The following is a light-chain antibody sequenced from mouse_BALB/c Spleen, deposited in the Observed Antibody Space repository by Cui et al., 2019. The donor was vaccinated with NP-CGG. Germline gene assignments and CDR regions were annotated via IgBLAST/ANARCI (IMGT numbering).Light chain of an antibody. CDR1: TGAVTSSNY. Sequence: QAVVTQASALTTSPGETVTLTCRSSTGAVTSSNYANWVQEKPDHLFNGLIGGTNNRAQGVSARFSGFLIGDKAALTITGAQTEDEAIYFCALWYSNHWVFGGGTKLTVL. CDR3: ALWYSNHWV. J-gene: IGLJ1*01. V-gene: IGLV1*01. CDR2: GTN.